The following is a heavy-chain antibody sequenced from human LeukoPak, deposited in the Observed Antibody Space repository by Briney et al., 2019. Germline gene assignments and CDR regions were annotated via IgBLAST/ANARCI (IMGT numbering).Heavy chain of an antibody. J-gene: IGHJ3*02. CDR3: ARVSPLGDSSGYYLGAFDI. Sequence: ASVKVSCKASGYTFTGYYMHWVRQAPGQGLEWMGWINPNSGGTNYAQKFQGRVTMTRDTSISTAYMELSRLRSDDTAVYYCARVSPLGDSSGYYLGAFDIWGQGTMVTVSS. CDR1: GYTFTGYY. D-gene: IGHD3-22*01. CDR2: INPNSGGT. V-gene: IGHV1-2*02.